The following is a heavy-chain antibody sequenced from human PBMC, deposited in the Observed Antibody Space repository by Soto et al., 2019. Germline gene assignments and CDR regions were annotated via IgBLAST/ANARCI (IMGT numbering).Heavy chain of an antibody. Sequence: ESGGGLVQPGGSLRLSCAASGFTFSSYWMSWVRQAPGKGLEWVANIKQDGSEKYYVDSVKGRFTISRDNAKNSLYLQMNSLRAEDTAVYYCARGAYGDYVSGAFDIWGQGTMVTVSS. D-gene: IGHD4-17*01. J-gene: IGHJ3*02. V-gene: IGHV3-7*01. CDR2: IKQDGSEK. CDR1: GFTFSSYW. CDR3: ARGAYGDYVSGAFDI.